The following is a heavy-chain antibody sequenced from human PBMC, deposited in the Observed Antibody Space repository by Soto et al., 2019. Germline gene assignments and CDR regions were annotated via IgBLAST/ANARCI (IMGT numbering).Heavy chain of an antibody. CDR2: ISGSGGST. D-gene: IGHD3-9*01. J-gene: IGHJ4*02. CDR1: GFTFSSYA. V-gene: IGHV3-23*01. Sequence: GGSLRLSCAASGFTFSSYAMSWVRQAPGKGLEWVSAISGSGGSTYYADSVKGRFTISRDNSKNTLYLQMNSLRAEDTAVYYCAKDQGLRYFDWLATHFDYWGQGTLVTVSS. CDR3: AKDQGLRYFDWLATHFDY.